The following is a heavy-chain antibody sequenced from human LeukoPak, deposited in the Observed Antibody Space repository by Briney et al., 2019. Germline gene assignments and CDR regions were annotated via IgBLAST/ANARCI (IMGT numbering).Heavy chain of an antibody. V-gene: IGHV3-74*01. CDR2: INGDGRNI. Sequence: GGSLRLSCVASGFTFSSYWMHWVRQDPRKGLVWVSRINGDGRNINYADSVRGRFTISRDNAKNTLYLQMNTLRVEDTAVYYCARAKRAEHFYDSSGPDYWGQGTLVTVFS. CDR3: ARAKRAEHFYDSSGPDY. J-gene: IGHJ4*02. D-gene: IGHD3-22*01. CDR1: GFTFSSYW.